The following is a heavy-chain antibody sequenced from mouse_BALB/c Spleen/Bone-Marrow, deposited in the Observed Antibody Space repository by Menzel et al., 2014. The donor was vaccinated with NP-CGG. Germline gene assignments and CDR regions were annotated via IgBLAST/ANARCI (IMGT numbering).Heavy chain of an antibody. CDR1: GYTFTDYA. Sequence: VKLQESGAELVRPGVSVKISCKGSGYTFTDYAMHWVKQSHAKSLEWIGVISTYYGDASYNQKFKGKATMTVDKSSSTAYMELARLTSEDSAIYYCARESIYYYGSTLGYWGQGTTLTVSS. CDR2: ISTYYGDA. V-gene: IGHV1S137*01. CDR3: ARESIYYYGSTLGY. J-gene: IGHJ2*01. D-gene: IGHD1-1*01.